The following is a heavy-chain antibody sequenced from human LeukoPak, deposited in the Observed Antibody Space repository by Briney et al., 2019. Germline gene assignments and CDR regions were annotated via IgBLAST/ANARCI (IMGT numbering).Heavy chain of an antibody. J-gene: IGHJ4*02. V-gene: IGHV3-7*04. CDR2: IKKDESEE. D-gene: IGHD3-22*01. Sequence: PGGSPRLSCAASGFTFDDYWMNWVRQAPGKGLEWVANIKKDESEEFYVDSVKGRFTISRDNAKNSLYLQMNSLRAEDTAVYYCARAISSGYYNLYFDYWGQGTLVTVSS. CDR3: ARAISSGYYNLYFDY. CDR1: GFTFDDYW.